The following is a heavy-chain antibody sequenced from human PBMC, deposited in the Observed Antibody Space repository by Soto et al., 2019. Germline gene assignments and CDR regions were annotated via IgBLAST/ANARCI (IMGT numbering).Heavy chain of an antibody. V-gene: IGHV4-59*01. CDR1: GGSISSYY. J-gene: IGHJ5*02. CDR3: ARVRGYSSSPGSNWFDP. Sequence: SSETLSLTCTVSGGSISSYYWSWIRQPPGKGLEWIGYIYYSGSTNYNPSLKSRVTISVDTSKNQFSLKLSSVTAADTAVYYCARVRGYSSSPGSNWFDPWGQGTLVTVSS. CDR2: IYYSGST. D-gene: IGHD6-13*01.